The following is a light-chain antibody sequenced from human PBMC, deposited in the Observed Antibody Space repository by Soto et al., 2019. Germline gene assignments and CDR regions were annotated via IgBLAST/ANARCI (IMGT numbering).Light chain of an antibody. CDR1: QSVSSN. CDR3: QQYNNWPRT. Sequence: EIVMTQSPKPLSVSPGERSTLSCMASQSVSSNLAWYQQKPGQAPRLLIYGASTRATGIPARFSGSGSGTEFTLTISSLQSEDFAVYYCQQYNNWPRTFGHGTKVDIK. CDR2: GAS. V-gene: IGKV3-15*01. J-gene: IGKJ1*01.